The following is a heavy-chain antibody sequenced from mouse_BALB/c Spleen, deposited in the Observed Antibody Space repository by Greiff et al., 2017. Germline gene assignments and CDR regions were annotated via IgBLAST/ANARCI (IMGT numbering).Heavy chain of an antibody. CDR3: ARGRVYGSRYYFDY. CDR1: GYTFTSYV. CDR2: INPYNDGT. Sequence: VQLKQSGPELVKPGASVKMSCKASGYTFTSYVMHWVKQKPGQGLEWIGYINPYNDGTKYNEKFKGKATLTSDKSSSTAYMELSSLTSEDSAVYYCARGRVYGSRYYFDYWGQGTTLTVSS. D-gene: IGHD1-1*01. J-gene: IGHJ2*01. V-gene: IGHV1-14*01.